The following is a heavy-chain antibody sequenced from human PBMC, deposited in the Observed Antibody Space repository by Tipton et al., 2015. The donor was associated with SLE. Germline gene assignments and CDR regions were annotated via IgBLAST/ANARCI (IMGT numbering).Heavy chain of an antibody. J-gene: IGHJ5*02. D-gene: IGHD5-18*01. V-gene: IGHV1-69*01. CDR3: ARRGYSYGYWFDP. CDR1: GGTFSSYA. Sequence: QSGAEVKKPGSSVKVSCKASGGTFSSYAISWVRQAPGQGLEWMGGIIPIFGTANYAQKFQGRVTITAEESTSTAYMELSSLRSEDRAVYYCARRGYSYGYWFDPWGQGTLVTVSS. CDR2: IIPIFGTA.